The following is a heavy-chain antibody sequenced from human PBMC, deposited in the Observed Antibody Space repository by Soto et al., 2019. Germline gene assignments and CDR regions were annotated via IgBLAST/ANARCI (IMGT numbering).Heavy chain of an antibody. D-gene: IGHD6-13*01. Sequence: SQTMPLPSAVAGYTINTIYYRRLFRQPPGKGLEWSGGLYHSGNTYYNPSLKSRVSISVDTSKNQFSLRLSSVTATDTAVYYCARAGYDSSWSSMDVWGQGTTVTVSS. V-gene: IGHV4-38-2*01. J-gene: IGHJ6*02. CDR3: ARAGYDSSWSSMDV. CDR2: LYHSGNT. CDR1: GYTINTIYY.